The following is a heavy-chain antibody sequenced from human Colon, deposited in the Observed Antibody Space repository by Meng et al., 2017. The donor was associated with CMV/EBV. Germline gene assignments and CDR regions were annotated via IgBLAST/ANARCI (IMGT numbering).Heavy chain of an antibody. J-gene: IGHJ4*02. CDR3: AKGRGLGASASNY. D-gene: IGHD1-26*01. Sequence: APAGFSCGTYAMSGCRQAHEKGMEWVSPITGSGDRTSYAASVTGRSTISRDTSRNTLSLQMNSLSADDTAIYYCAKGRGLGASASNYWGQGTLVTVSS. V-gene: IGHV3-23*01. CDR2: ITGSGDRT. CDR1: GFSCGTYA.